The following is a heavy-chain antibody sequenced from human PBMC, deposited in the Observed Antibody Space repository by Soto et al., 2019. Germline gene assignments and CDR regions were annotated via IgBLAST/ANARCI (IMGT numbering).Heavy chain of an antibody. CDR3: AKGVMTTVTTSHYYYYYYMDV. CDR1: GFTFSSYA. Sequence: GGSLRLSCAASGFTFSSYAMSWVRQAPGKGLEWVSAISGSGGSTYYADSVKGRFTISRDNSKNTLYLQMNSLRAEDTAVYYCAKGVMTTVTTSHYYYYYYMDVWGRGTTVTVSS. D-gene: IGHD4-17*01. J-gene: IGHJ6*03. V-gene: IGHV3-23*01. CDR2: ISGSGGST.